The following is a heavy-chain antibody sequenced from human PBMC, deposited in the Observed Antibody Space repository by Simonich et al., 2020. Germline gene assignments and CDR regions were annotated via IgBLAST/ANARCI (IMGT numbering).Heavy chain of an antibody. CDR3: ARDGLGTAYYYYMDV. D-gene: IGHD7-27*01. Sequence: EVQLVESGGGLVQPGGSLRLSCAASGFTFSSYWMSWVRQAPGKGLEWVPNRKQDGSEKYYVDSVKGRFTIARDNAKNSLYLQMNSLRAEDTAVYYCARDGLGTAYYYYMDVWGKGTTVTVSS. V-gene: IGHV3-7*01. CDR2: RKQDGSEK. CDR1: GFTFSSYW. J-gene: IGHJ6*03.